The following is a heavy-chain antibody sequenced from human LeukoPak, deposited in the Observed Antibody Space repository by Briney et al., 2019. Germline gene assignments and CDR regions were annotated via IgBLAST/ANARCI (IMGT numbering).Heavy chain of an antibody. V-gene: IGHV3-23*01. Sequence: PGGSLRLSCVASGFSFSVYTMSWVRQAPGKGLEWISAVSASGDKTYYADSVKGRFTISRDNSKNTLYLQMNSLRAEDTAVYYCAKDHYSSSWSFDYWGQGTLVTVSS. CDR3: AKDHYSSSWSFDY. CDR1: GFSFSVYT. D-gene: IGHD6-13*01. J-gene: IGHJ4*02. CDR2: VSASGDKT.